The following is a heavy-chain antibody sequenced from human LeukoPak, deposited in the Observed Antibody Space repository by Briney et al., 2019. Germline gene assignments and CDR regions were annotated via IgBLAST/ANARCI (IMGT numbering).Heavy chain of an antibody. D-gene: IGHD5-24*01. V-gene: IGHV1-46*01. CDR3: ARVSRDGYYLFDY. CDR1: AYIIATYY. CDR2: INPSGGST. Sequence: GASVKVSCKASAYIIATYYIDWERQAPGQGLEWMGRINPSGGSTNYARLFQDRVAMTSDTSTTTVYMELSSLRSEDAAVYFCARVSRDGYYLFDYWGQGTLVTVSS. J-gene: IGHJ4*02.